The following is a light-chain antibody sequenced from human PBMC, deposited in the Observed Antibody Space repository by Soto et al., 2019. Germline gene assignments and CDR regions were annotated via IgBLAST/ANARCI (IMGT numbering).Light chain of an antibody. CDR3: QSHDSSLSAYV. CDR2: GNS. J-gene: IGLJ1*01. V-gene: IGLV1-40*01. CDR1: SSNIGAGYD. Sequence: QSVLTRPPSVSGAPGQGVTIACTGSSSNIGAGYDVHWYQQLPGTGPKLLISGNSNRPSGVPDRFSGSRSGTSASLAITGLQAEDEADYYCQSHDSSLSAYVFGTGTKVTVL.